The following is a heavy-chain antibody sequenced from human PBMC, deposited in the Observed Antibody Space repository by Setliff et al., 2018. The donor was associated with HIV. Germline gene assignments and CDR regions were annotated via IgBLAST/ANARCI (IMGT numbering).Heavy chain of an antibody. CDR1: GYTFTNYA. D-gene: IGHD5-12*01. V-gene: IGHV1-18*01. J-gene: IGHJ6*02. CDR2: ISTYIGNS. CDR3: ARDHIVATIRDYYYGMDV. Sequence: ASVKVSCKASGYTFTNYAISWVRQAPGQGLEWMGWISTYIGNSNYAQKFQGRVTIARDTSASTAYMELSSLRSEDTAVYYCARDHIVATIRDYYYGMDVWGQGTTVTVSS.